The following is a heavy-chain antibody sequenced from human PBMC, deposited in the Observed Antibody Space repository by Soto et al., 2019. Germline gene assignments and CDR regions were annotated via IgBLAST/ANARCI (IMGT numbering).Heavy chain of an antibody. J-gene: IGHJ4*02. V-gene: IGHV1-69*06. D-gene: IGHD1-26*01. Sequence: ASVKFSCKASGYTFTGYYIHWVRQAPGQGLEWMGGINPNIGTANYAQKLQCRVTITADKSTSTAYMELSSLRSEDTAVYYCASHRGSSPGAFDYWGQGTLVTVSS. CDR1: GYTFTGYY. CDR3: ASHRGSSPGAFDY. CDR2: INPNIGTA.